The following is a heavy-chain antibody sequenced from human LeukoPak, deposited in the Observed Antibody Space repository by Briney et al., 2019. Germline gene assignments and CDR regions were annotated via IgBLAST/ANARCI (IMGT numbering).Heavy chain of an antibody. V-gene: IGHV4-59*01. CDR3: ARGVAGSGSTPKY. CDR1: GVSISSYY. J-gene: IGHJ4*02. CDR2: IYYSGST. D-gene: IGHD1-26*01. Sequence: SETQSLTCTVSGVSISSYYWTWIRQPPGKGLEWIGYIYYSGSTNYNPSLKSRVTISLDTSKSQFSLKLTSVTAADTAVYYCARGVAGSGSTPKYWGQGTLVTVSS.